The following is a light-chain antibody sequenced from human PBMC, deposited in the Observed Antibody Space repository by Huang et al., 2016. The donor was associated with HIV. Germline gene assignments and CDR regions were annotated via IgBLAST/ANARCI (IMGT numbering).Light chain of an antibody. CDR2: GAS. CDR1: QSVSSY. CDR3: QQYNNWPLFT. Sequence: EIVMTQSPATLSVSPGERATLSCRASQSVSSYLAWYQQKPGQAPRLLIYGASTRATGIPARLSGSGSGTEFTLTISSLQSEDFAVYYCQQYNNWPLFTFGPGTKVDIK. V-gene: IGKV3-15*01. J-gene: IGKJ3*01.